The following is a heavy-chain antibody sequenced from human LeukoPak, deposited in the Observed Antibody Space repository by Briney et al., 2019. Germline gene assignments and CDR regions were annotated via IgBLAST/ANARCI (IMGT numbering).Heavy chain of an antibody. D-gene: IGHD6-13*01. Sequence: PSETLSLTCTVSGGPISSSSYYWGWIRRPPGKGLEWIGSIYYSGSTYYNPSLKSRVTISVDTSKNQFSLKLSSVTAADTAVYYCARLGIAAAGAGWFDPWGQGTLVTVSS. V-gene: IGHV4-39*01. CDR1: GGPISSSSYY. CDR2: IYYSGST. J-gene: IGHJ5*02. CDR3: ARLGIAAAGAGWFDP.